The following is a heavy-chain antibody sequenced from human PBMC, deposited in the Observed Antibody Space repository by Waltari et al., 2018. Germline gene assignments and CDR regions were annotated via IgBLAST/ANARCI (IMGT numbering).Heavy chain of an antibody. CDR3: ARHLGGSRGMDV. CDR2: ISHYGST. CDR1: GVSFSGDY. Sequence: QVQLQQWGAGLLKPSETLSLTCDVYGVSFSGDYWIWVRQSPGKGLEWIGEISHYGSTKYNPSLKSRVTISRHTSKNQFSLNLTSVTDADTAVYYCARHLGGSRGMDVWGKGTTVTVSS. V-gene: IGHV4-34*01. D-gene: IGHD1-26*01. J-gene: IGHJ6*04.